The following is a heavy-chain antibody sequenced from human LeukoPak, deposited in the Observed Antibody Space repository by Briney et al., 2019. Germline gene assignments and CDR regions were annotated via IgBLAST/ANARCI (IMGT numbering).Heavy chain of an antibody. CDR3: ARVKGTTVTNVIDY. CDR1: GFTFSDYY. J-gene: IGHJ4*02. V-gene: IGHV3-11*01. CDR2: ISSSGSTI. D-gene: IGHD4-11*01. Sequence: GGSLRLSCAASGFTFSDYYMSWIRQAPGKGLEWVSYISSSGSTIYYADSVKGRFTISRDNAKNSLYLQMNSLRAEDTALYYCARVKGTTVTNVIDYWGQGTLVTVSS.